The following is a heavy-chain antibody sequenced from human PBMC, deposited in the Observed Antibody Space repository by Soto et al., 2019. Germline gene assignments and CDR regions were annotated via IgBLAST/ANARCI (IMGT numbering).Heavy chain of an antibody. CDR2: INAGNGDT. V-gene: IGHV1-3*01. CDR3: ARGRAIFDF. J-gene: IGHJ4*02. D-gene: IGHD2-2*01. Sequence: ASVKVSCKASGYTFSSYVMHWVRQAPGQRLEWMGWINAGNGDTKYSQKFQGRVTITRDTSANTAYMELSSLRSEDTAVYYCARGRAIFDFWGQGSLVTVSS. CDR1: GYTFSSYV.